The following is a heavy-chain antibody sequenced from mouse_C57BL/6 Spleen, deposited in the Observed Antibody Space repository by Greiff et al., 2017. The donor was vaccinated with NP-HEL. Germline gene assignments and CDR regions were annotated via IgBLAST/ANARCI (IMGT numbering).Heavy chain of an antibody. D-gene: IGHD2-3*01. CDR1: GFTFSSYT. J-gene: IGHJ2*01. CDR2: ISGGGGNT. CDR3: ARQDDDGYYSY. Sequence: EVHLVESGGGLVKPGGSLKLSCAASGFTFSSYTMSWVRQTPEKRLEWVATISGGGGNTYYPDSVKGRFTISRDNAKNTLYLQMSSLRSEDTALYYCARQDDDGYYSYWGQGTTLTVSS. V-gene: IGHV5-9*01.